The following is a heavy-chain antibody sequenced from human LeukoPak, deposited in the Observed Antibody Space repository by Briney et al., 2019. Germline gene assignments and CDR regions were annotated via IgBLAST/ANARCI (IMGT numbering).Heavy chain of an antibody. J-gene: IGHJ4*02. D-gene: IGHD3-22*01. CDR2: IIPIFGTA. CDR3: ARQGVVITNRYLDY. V-gene: IGHV1-69*13. Sequence: ASVKVSCKASGGTFSSYAISWVRQAPGQGLEWMGGIIPIFGTANYAQKFQGRVTITADESTSTAYMELSSLRSEDTAVYYCARQGVVITNRYLDYWGQGTLVTVSS. CDR1: GGTFSSYA.